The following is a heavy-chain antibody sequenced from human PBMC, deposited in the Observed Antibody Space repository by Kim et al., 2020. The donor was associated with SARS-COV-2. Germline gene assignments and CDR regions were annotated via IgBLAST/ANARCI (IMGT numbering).Heavy chain of an antibody. V-gene: IGHV3-9*01. CDR2: ISWNSGSI. CDR1: GFTFDDYA. D-gene: IGHD5-12*01. Sequence: GGSLRLSCAASGFTFDDYAMHWVRQAPGKGLEWVSGISWNSGSIGYADSVKGRFTISRDNAKNSLYLQMNSLRAEDTALYYCAVGFGPGKIGMATMIPLYFQHWGQGTLVTVSS. J-gene: IGHJ1*01. CDR3: AVGFGPGKIGMATMIPLYFQH.